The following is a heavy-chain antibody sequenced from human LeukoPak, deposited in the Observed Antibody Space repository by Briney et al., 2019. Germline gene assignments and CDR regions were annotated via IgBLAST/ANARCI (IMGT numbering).Heavy chain of an antibody. J-gene: IGHJ4*02. D-gene: IGHD4-17*01. Sequence: PGRSLRLSCAASGFTFSSYAMHWVRQAPGKGLEWVAFISYDGSNKYYADSVKGRFAISRDNSKNTLYLQMNSLRAEDTAVYYCARDFGDVHGQEGYFDYWGQGTLVTVSS. CDR1: GFTFSSYA. CDR3: ARDFGDVHGQEGYFDY. CDR2: ISYDGSNK. V-gene: IGHV3-30*09.